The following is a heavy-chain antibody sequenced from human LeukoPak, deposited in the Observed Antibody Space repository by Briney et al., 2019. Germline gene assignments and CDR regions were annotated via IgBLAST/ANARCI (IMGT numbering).Heavy chain of an antibody. CDR3: AXXXXGSNLDY. CDR1: GFTFSSYE. CDR2: ISSSGSTI. Sequence: SXXAXGFTFSSYEMNWVRQAPGKGGEWVSYISSSGSTIYYADSVMGRFTISRDNAKNSLYLQMNRLRAEDTGVNYXAXXXXGSNLDYWGQGTLVTVSS. J-gene: IGHJ4*02. D-gene: IGHD5-24*01. V-gene: IGHV3-48*03.